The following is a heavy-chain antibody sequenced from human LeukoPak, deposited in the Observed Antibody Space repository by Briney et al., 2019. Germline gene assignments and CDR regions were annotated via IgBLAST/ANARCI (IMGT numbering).Heavy chain of an antibody. CDR2: IIPIFGTA. CDR1: GGTFSSYA. J-gene: IGHJ3*02. V-gene: IGHV1-69*05. D-gene: IGHD3-3*01. CDR3: ARDIKYYDFWSGYYTPDAFDI. Sequence: SVKVSCKASGGTFSSYAISWVRQAPGQGLEWMGGIIPIFGTANYAQKFQGRVTITTNESTSTAYMELSSLRSEDTAVYYCARDIKYYDFWSGYYTPDAFDIWGQGTMVTVSS.